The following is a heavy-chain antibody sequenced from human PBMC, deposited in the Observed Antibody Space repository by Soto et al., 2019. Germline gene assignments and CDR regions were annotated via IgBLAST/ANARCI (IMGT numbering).Heavy chain of an antibody. CDR1: GGPFPTDGYY. D-gene: IGHD1-26*01. CDR3: AWWDSQVCAVFDY. V-gene: IGHV4-31*03. CDR2: IYYNGDT. J-gene: IGHJ4*02. Sequence: SKTLSLTCTVSGGPFPTDGYYWSWIRQEPGKGLEWIGYIYYNGDTSYNPSLRSRVTISADTSKTQFSLRLSSVTSADTAVYYCAWWDSQVCAVFDYCGRGLLVPGSS.